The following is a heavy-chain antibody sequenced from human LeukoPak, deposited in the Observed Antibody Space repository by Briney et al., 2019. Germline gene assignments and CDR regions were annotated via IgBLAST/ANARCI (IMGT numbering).Heavy chain of an antibody. Sequence: SVKVSCKASGGTFNSYAISWVRQAPGQGLEWMGGIIPIFGTPNYAQKFQGRVTITADESTSTAYMELSSLRSEDTALYYCARDPDAYSSSWYWLYWGLGTLVTVSS. CDR1: GGTFNSYA. D-gene: IGHD6-13*01. CDR3: ARDPDAYSSSWYWLY. CDR2: IIPIFGTP. J-gene: IGHJ4*02. V-gene: IGHV1-69*13.